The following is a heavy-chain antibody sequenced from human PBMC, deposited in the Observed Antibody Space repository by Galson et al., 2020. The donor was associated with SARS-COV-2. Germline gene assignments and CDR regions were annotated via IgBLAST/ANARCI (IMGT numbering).Heavy chain of an antibody. Sequence: SCAASGFTFSSYAMSWVRQAPGKGLEWVSAISGTGGNTYYADSVKGRFTISRDNSKNTLYLQMNSLRAEDTAVYYCAKDGTAAGYYFDYWGQGTLVTVAS. CDR3: AKDGTAAGYYFDY. CDR1: GFTFSSYA. V-gene: IGHV3-23*01. J-gene: IGHJ4*02. D-gene: IGHD2-2*01. CDR2: ISGTGGNT.